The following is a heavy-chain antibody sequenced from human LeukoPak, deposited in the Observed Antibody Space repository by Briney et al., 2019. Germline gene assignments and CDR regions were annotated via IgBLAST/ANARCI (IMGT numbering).Heavy chain of an antibody. D-gene: IGHD6-19*01. CDR1: IDSFTLYY. CDR2: IYFSGSA. V-gene: IGHV4-59*01. Sequence: SETLSLTCTVSIDSFTLYYWSWIRQPPGKGLEWIGSIYFSGSANYNPPLKSRVTMSLDTSKKQFSLNLSSVTAADTAVYYCARKAFGSGSFDYWGQGSLVTVSS. CDR3: ARKAFGSGSFDY. J-gene: IGHJ4*02.